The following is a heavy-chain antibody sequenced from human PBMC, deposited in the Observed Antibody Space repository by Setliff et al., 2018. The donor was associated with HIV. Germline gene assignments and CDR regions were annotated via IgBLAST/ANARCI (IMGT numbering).Heavy chain of an antibody. V-gene: IGHV1-2*02. Sequence: ASVKVSCKASGYTFTDYYMHWVRQAPGQGLEWMGWIKPNSGGTNYAQKFQGRATMTRDTSISTAYMDLSRLRSDDTAVYYCARDHGMWDYGGNFLLREYFHHWGQGTLVTVSS. J-gene: IGHJ1*01. CDR1: GYTFTDYY. D-gene: IGHD4-17*01. CDR2: IKPNSGGT. CDR3: ARDHGMWDYGGNFLLREYFHH.